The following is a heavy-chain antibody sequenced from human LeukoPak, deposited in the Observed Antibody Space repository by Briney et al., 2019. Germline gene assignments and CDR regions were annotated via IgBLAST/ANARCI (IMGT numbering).Heavy chain of an antibody. Sequence: SQTLSLTCAISGDSVSSQSGAWNWIRQSPSRGLEWLGRTYYRSKWYYEYAVSLEGRVTMIPDTSKNQFFLQLSSVTPEDTAVYYCAHGLSGVGFNYWGQGTLVTVSS. J-gene: IGHJ4*02. CDR1: GDSVSSQSGA. CDR2: TYYRSKWYY. V-gene: IGHV6-1*01. D-gene: IGHD3-10*01. CDR3: AHGLSGVGFNY.